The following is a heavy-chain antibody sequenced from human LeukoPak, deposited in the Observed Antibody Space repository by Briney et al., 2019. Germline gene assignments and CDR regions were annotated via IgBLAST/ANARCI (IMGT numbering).Heavy chain of an antibody. D-gene: IGHD3-3*01. CDR3: ARVYDFWSGYRPNWFDP. J-gene: IGHJ5*02. Sequence: ASVKVSCKASGYTFTGYYMHWVRQAPGQGLEWMGWINPNSGGTNYAQKFQGRVTMTRDTSISTAYTELSRLRSDDTAVYYCARVYDFWSGYRPNWFDPWGQGTLVTVSS. CDR2: INPNSGGT. V-gene: IGHV1-2*02. CDR1: GYTFTGYY.